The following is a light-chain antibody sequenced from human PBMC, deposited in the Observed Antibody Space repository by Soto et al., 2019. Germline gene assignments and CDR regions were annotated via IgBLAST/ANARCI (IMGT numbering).Light chain of an antibody. CDR3: QQSYSSPRT. CDR1: QSISSY. CDR2: AAS. V-gene: IGKV1-39*01. Sequence: DIQMTQSPSSLSASVGDRVTITCRASQSISSYLNWYQQKPGKAPKLLIYAASSLQSGVPSRFSGSGSGTDFTLPISSLQPEDFATYYFQQSYSSPRTFGQGTKVEIK. J-gene: IGKJ1*01.